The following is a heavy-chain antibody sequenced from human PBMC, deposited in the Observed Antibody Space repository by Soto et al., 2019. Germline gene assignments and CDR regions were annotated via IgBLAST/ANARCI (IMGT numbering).Heavy chain of an antibody. J-gene: IGHJ4*02. V-gene: IGHV3-23*01. CDR1: VFTFISYG. Sequence: PGWSLRLSCASSVFTFISYGMHWVRQAPGKGLEWVSAISGSGGSTYYADSVKGRFTISRDNSKNTLYLQMNSLRAEDTAVYYCAKGIDYSSYVDYWGQGTLVTVSS. CDR3: AKGIDYSSYVDY. D-gene: IGHD4-4*01. CDR2: ISGSGGST.